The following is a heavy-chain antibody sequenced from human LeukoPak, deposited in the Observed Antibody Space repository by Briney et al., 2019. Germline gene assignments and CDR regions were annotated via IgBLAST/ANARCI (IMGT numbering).Heavy chain of an antibody. Sequence: SETLSLTCTVSRGSISGYYWRWIRQPPGKGLEWVGHIYYSGRTSYNPSLRSRVTISVDTSNNQSSLKVNSVTAADTAVYYCARDQDGRFDPWGQGTLVTVSS. CDR2: IYYSGRT. CDR1: RGSISGYY. CDR3: ARDQDGRFDP. J-gene: IGHJ5*02. V-gene: IGHV4-59*01.